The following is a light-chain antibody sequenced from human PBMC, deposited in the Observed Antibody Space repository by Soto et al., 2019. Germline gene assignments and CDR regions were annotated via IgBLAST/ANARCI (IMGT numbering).Light chain of an antibody. J-gene: IGKJ4*01. Sequence: CLLSGTVCRSGSITCRASQGISNYLAWYQQKPGKVPKLLIYAASTLQSGVPSRFSGSGSGTDFTLTISSLQPEDVATYYCQKYNSASLTFGGGTMVDVK. CDR3: QKYNSASLT. CDR1: QGISNY. CDR2: AAS. V-gene: IGKV1-27*01.